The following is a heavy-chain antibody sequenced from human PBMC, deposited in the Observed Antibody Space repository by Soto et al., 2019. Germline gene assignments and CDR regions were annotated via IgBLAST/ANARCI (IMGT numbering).Heavy chain of an antibody. CDR2: IIPIFGTA. D-gene: IGHD6-13*01. V-gene: IGHV1-69*01. J-gene: IGHJ2*01. Sequence: QAQLVQSGAEVKKPGSSVKVSCKASGGTFSSYAISWVRQAPGQGLEWMGGIIPIFGTANYAQKFQGRVTITADESTSTAYVELSSLRSEDTAVYYCARGPPGSSSWYWYSDLWGRGTLVSVSS. CDR3: ARGPPGSSSWYWYSDL. CDR1: GGTFSSYA.